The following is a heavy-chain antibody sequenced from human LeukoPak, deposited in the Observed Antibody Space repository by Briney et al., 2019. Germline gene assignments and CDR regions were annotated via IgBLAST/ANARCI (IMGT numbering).Heavy chain of an antibody. CDR3: ARDLGYGDYYFDY. J-gene: IGHJ4*02. D-gene: IGHD4-17*01. CDR1: GGSISSSSYS. V-gene: IGHV4-39*07. CDR2: IYYSGST. Sequence: PSETLSLTCTVSGGSISSSSYSWGWIRQPPGKGLEWIGSIYYSGSTYYNPSLKSRVTISVDTSKNQFSLKLSSVTAADTAVYYCARDLGYGDYYFDYWGQGTLVTVSS.